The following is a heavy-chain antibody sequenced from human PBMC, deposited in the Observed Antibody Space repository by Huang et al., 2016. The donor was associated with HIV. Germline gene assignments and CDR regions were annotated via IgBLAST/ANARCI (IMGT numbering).Heavy chain of an antibody. J-gene: IGHJ4*02. Sequence: QVQLVQSGAEVKKPGASVKVSCKASGYTFTSYAMHWVRQAPGQRLEWMGWINVGNGNTKYSQKFQDRVTMTRDTSASTAYMELSSLRSEDTAVYYCARFRGDYWGQGNLVTVSS. V-gene: IGHV1-3*01. CDR1: GYTFTSYA. CDR3: ARFRGDY. D-gene: IGHD3-10*01. CDR2: INVGNGNT.